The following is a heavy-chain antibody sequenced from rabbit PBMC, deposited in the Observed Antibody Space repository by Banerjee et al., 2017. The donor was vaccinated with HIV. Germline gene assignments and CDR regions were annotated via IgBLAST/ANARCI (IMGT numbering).Heavy chain of an antibody. V-gene: IGHV1S40*01. D-gene: IGHD4-2*01. CDR3: AWNYAGYAGAGYAMWANL. J-gene: IGHJ4*01. CDR1: GFTLSSYW. CDR2: IHTCSGST. Sequence: QSLEESGGDLVKPGASLTLTCTASGFTLSSYWMCWVRQAPGKGMEWIGCIHTCSGSTYYASWAKGRFTITKTSSTTVTLQMTGLTAADTATYFCAWNYAGYAGAGYAMWANLWGPDTLVTIS.